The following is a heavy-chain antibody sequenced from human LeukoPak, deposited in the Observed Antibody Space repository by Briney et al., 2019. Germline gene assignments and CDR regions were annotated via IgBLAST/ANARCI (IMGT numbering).Heavy chain of an antibody. J-gene: IGHJ4*02. Sequence: GGSLRLSCAASGFTFSSYAMSWVRQAPGKGLEWVSAIIGSGGSTYYADSVKGRFTISRDNSRNTLYLQMNSLRAEDTALYFCAKEGSLSLDYWGQGTLVTVSS. CDR2: IIGSGGST. V-gene: IGHV3-23*01. CDR1: GFTFSSYA. CDR3: AKEGSLSLDY.